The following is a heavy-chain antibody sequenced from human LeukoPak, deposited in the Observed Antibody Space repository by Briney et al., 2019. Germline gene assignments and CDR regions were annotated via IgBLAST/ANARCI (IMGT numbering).Heavy chain of an antibody. CDR1: GFTFSSYA. CDR3: AKAELKLSYGPSSYFNY. D-gene: IGHD5-18*01. CDR2: ISGSGGCT. V-gene: IGHV3-23*01. Sequence: QAGGSLRLSCAASGFTFSSYAMSWVRQAPGKGLEWVSAISGSGGCTYYADSVKGRFTISRDNSNNTLYLQMNSLRAEDTAVYYCAKAELKLSYGPSSYFNYWGQGTLVTVSS. J-gene: IGHJ4*02.